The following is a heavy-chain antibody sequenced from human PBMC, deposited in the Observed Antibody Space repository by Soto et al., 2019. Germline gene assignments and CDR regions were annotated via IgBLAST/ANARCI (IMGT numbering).Heavy chain of an antibody. CDR1: GYTFTSYD. D-gene: IGHD6-19*01. CDR2: INPSGGST. CDR3: ARDQVIAVAALAY. V-gene: IGHV1-46*01. Sequence: ASVKVSCKASGYTFTSYDMHWGRQAPGQGLEWMGIINPSGGSTSYAQKFQGRATMTRDTSTSTVYMELSSLRSEDTAVYYCARDQVIAVAALAYWGQGTLVTVSS. J-gene: IGHJ4*02.